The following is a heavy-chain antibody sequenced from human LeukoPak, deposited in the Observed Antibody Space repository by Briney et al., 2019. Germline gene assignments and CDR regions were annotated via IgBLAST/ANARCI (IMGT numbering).Heavy chain of an antibody. Sequence: GVSLRFSCVVSGFTVSGNYMSWVRQAPGKGLKWVSITYASGTTDYADSVKGRFTISRDNSKNTLCLQMSSLRVEDTAVYYCAREGGPYSSTLRGCWGQGTLVTVSS. CDR1: GFTVSGNY. D-gene: IGHD6-19*01. V-gene: IGHV3-53*01. CDR3: AREGGPYSSTLRGC. CDR2: TYASGTT. J-gene: IGHJ4*02.